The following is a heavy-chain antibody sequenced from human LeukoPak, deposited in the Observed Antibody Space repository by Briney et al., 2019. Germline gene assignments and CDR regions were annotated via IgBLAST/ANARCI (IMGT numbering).Heavy chain of an antibody. CDR1: GFTFSSYG. Sequence: GRSLRLSCAASGFTFSSYGMHWVRQAPGKGLEWVAVISYDGSNKYYADSVKGRFTISRDNSKNTLYLQMNSLRAEDTAVYYCAKDGYYYGSGSYVYWGQGTLVTVSS. J-gene: IGHJ4*02. CDR3: AKDGYYYGSGSYVY. D-gene: IGHD3-10*01. V-gene: IGHV3-30*18. CDR2: ISYDGSNK.